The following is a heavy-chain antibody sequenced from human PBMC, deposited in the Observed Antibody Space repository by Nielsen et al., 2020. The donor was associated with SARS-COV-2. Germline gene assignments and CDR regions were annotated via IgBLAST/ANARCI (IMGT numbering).Heavy chain of an antibody. Sequence: ASVKVSCKTSGYTFINYDINWVRQSPGQGLEWMGWMNTKSGDAGYAQKFQGRVTMTRNTSISTAYIDLSGLTSADTAVYYCARPPRRDYYYGLDVWGQGITVTVSS. CDR2: MNTKSGDA. CDR1: GYTFINYD. CDR3: ARPPRRDYYYGLDV. V-gene: IGHV1-8*01. J-gene: IGHJ6*02.